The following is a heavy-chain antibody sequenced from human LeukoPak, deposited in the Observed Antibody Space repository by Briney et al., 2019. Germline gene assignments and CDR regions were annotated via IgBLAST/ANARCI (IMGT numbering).Heavy chain of an antibody. CDR1: GGTFSSYA. CDR2: IIPILGIA. Sequence: ASVKVSCKASGGTFSSYAISWVRQAPGQGLEWMGRIIPILGIANYAQKFQGRVTITADKSTSTAYMELSSLRSEDTAVYYCARFAKNSSSWPDFDYWGQGTLVTVSS. V-gene: IGHV1-69*04. J-gene: IGHJ4*02. CDR3: ARFAKNSSSWPDFDY. D-gene: IGHD6-13*01.